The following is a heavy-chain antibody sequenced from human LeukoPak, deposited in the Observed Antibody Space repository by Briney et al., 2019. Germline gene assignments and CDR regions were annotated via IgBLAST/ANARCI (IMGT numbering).Heavy chain of an antibody. Sequence: SETLSITCTVSGGSISSGGYYWSWIRQPPGKGLEWIGYIYHSGSTYYNPSLKSRVTISVDRSKNQFSLKLSSVTAADTAVFYCARGHDYFDYWGQGTLVTVSS. CDR2: IYHSGST. J-gene: IGHJ4*02. V-gene: IGHV4-30-2*01. CDR3: ARGHDYFDY. CDR1: GGSISSGGYY.